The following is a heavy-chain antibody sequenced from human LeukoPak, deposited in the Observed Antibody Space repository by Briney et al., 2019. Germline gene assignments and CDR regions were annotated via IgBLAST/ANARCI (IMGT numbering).Heavy chain of an antibody. D-gene: IGHD3-16*02. J-gene: IGHJ5*02. CDR3: ARHVNDYVWGSYRDTDNWFDP. V-gene: IGHV4-59*08. Sequence: PSETLSLTCTVSGGSISNYYWSWIRHPPGKGLEWIGYIYYTGRTNYNYNPSLKSRVTISVDTSKNQFSLKLSSVTAADTAVYYCARHVNDYVWGSYRDTDNWFDPWGQGTLVTVSS. CDR1: GGSISNYY. CDR2: IYYTGRTNY.